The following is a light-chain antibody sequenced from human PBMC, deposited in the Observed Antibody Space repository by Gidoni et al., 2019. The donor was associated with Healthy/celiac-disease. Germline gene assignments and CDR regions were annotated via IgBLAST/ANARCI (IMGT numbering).Light chain of an antibody. CDR2: KAS. Sequence: DIQMTQSPSTLSASVGDRVTITFRASQSISSWLAWYQQKPGKAPKLLIYKASSLESGVPSRFSGSGSGTEFTLTISSLQPDDFATYYCQQYNSYRTFXXXTKVEIK. V-gene: IGKV1-5*03. CDR1: QSISSW. CDR3: QQYNSYRT. J-gene: IGKJ1*01.